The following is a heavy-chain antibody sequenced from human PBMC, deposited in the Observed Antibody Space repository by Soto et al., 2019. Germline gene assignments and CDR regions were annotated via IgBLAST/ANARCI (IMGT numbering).Heavy chain of an antibody. CDR2: IYYSGST. J-gene: IGHJ5*02. Sequence: SETLSLTCTVSGGSISSYYWSWIRQPPGKGLEWIGYIYYSGSTNYNPSLKSRVTISVDTSKNQFSLKLSSVTAADTAVYYCARGNRYFDWLYNWFDPWGQGTLVTVSS. CDR3: ARGNRYFDWLYNWFDP. V-gene: IGHV4-59*01. D-gene: IGHD3-9*01. CDR1: GGSISSYY.